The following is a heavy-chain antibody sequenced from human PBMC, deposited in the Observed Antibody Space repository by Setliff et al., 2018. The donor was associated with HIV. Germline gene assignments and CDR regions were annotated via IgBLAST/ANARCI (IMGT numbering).Heavy chain of an antibody. Sequence: GSLRLSCAASGFTFSSSEMNWVRQAPGKGLVWVSRINSDGSSTSYADSVKGRFTISRDNSKNTLYLQMNSLRAEDTAVYYCANPPTVTTDYYYYYMDVWGKGTTVTVSS. D-gene: IGHD4-4*01. J-gene: IGHJ6*03. CDR2: INSDGSST. CDR3: ANPPTVTTDYYYYYMDV. V-gene: IGHV3-74*01. CDR1: GFTFSSSE.